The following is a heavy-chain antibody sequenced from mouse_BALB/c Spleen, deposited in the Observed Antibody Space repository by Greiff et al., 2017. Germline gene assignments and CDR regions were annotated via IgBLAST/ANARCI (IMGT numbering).Heavy chain of an antibody. J-gene: IGHJ2*01. CDR1: GFTFSSFG. CDR3: ARGGTVFDY. V-gene: IGHV5-17*02. CDR2: ISSGSSTI. D-gene: IGHD1-1*01. Sequence: EVQRVESGGGLVQPGGSRKLSCAASGFTFSSFGMHWVRQAPEKGLEWVAYISSGSSTIYYADTVKGRFTISRDNPKNTLFLQMTSLRSEDTAMYYCARGGTVFDYWGQGTTLTVSS.